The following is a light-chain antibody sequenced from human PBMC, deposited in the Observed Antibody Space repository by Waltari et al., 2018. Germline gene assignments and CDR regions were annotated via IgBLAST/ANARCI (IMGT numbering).Light chain of an antibody. Sequence: DIQMTQSPSTLAASVGDRVAISCRASRSVSNSLAWYQQRPGKAANLLISKASTLQSGVPSRFSGSSSGTEFTLPISSLQPDDFATYFCQQYETYSVTFGHGTKVEVK. CDR2: KAS. CDR3: QQYETYSVT. V-gene: IGKV1-5*03. CDR1: RSVSNS. J-gene: IGKJ1*01.